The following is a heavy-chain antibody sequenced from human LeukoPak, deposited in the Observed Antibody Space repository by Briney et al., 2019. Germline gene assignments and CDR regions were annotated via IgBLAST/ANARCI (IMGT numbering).Heavy chain of an antibody. V-gene: IGHV1-46*01. CDR3: ARDRGYSHRGDYFDY. Sequence: GASVKVSCKASGYTFTSYYIHWVRQAPGQGLEWMGMINPSDGSTTYAQKFQGRVTMTRDTSTSKVYMELSSLRSEDTAVYYCARDRGYSHRGDYFDYWGQGTLVTVSS. CDR2: INPSDGST. CDR1: GYTFTSYY. J-gene: IGHJ4*02. D-gene: IGHD6-25*01.